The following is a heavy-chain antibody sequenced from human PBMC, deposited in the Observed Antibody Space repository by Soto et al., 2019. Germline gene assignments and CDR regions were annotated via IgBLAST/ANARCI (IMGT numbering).Heavy chain of an antibody. V-gene: IGHV1-69*13. J-gene: IGHJ6*02. CDR1: GGTFSSYA. CDR2: IIPIFGTA. D-gene: IGHD6-6*01. CDR3: ARGTHIADRPYYYYGMDV. Sequence: SVKVSCKASGGTFSSYAISWVRQAPGQGLEWMGGIIPIFGTANYAQKFQGRVTITADESTTTAYMELSSLRSEDTAVYYCARGTHIADRPYYYYGMDVWGQGTTVTVSS.